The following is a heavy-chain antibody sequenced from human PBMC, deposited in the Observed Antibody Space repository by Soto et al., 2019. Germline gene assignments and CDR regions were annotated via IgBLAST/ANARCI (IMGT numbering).Heavy chain of an antibody. CDR2: IYWDDYK. CDR1: GFSLSTSGVG. D-gene: IGHD3-10*01. CDR3: VHKGAGDRILDY. J-gene: IGHJ4*02. Sequence: QITLKESGPALVKPTQTLTLTCTFSGFSLSTSGVGVGWIRQPPGEALEWLALIYWDDYKHCSPSLESRLTITKDTSKNQVVFTMTNMDPVDTATYYCVHKGAGDRILDYWGQGTLVTVSS. V-gene: IGHV2-5*02.